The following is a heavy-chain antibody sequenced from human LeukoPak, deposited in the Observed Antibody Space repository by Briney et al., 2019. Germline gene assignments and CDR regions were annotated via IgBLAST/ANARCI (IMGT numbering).Heavy chain of an antibody. CDR3: ARGPHGRIYDILTGFDY. CDR2: FDPEDGET. J-gene: IGHJ4*02. Sequence: EASVKVSCKVSGYTLTELSMHWVRQAPGKGLEWMGGFDPEDGETIYAQKFQGRVTMTEDTSTDTAYMELSSLRSEDTAVYYCARGPHGRIYDILTGFDYWGQGTLVTVSS. CDR1: GYTLTELS. V-gene: IGHV1-24*01. D-gene: IGHD3-9*01.